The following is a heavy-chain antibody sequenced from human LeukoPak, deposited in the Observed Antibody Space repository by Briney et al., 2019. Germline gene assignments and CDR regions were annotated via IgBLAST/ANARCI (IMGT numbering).Heavy chain of an antibody. CDR1: GYTFTGYY. J-gene: IGHJ4*02. V-gene: IGHV1-2*06. CDR2: INPNSGGT. CDR3: ARDQEGFDY. Sequence: EASVKVSCKASGYTFTGYYMHWVRQAPGQGLEWMGRINPNSGGTNYAQKFQGRVTVTRDTSTSTVHMELSGLRSEDTAVYYCARDQEGFDYWGQGTLVTVSS.